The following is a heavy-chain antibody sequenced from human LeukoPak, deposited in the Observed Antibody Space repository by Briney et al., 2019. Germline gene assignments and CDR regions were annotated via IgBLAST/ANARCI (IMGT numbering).Heavy chain of an antibody. V-gene: IGHV4-34*01. CDR3: ARAFPPTLDAFDI. J-gene: IGHJ3*02. CDR2: INHSGST. Sequence: SETLSLTCAVYGGSFSGYYWSWIRQPPGKGLEWIGEINHSGSTNYNPSLKSRVTISVDTSKNQFSLKLSSVTAADTAVYYCARAFPPTLDAFDIWGQGTMVTVSS. D-gene: IGHD2-21*01. CDR1: GGSFSGYY.